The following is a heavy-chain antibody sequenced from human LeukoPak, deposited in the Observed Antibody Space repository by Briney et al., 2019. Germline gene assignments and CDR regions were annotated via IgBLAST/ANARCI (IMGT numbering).Heavy chain of an antibody. Sequence: GGSLRLSCAASGFTFSSYGMHWVRQAPGKGLEGVAVIWYDGSNKYYADSVKGRFTISRDNSKNTLYLQMNSLRAEDTAVYYCARDDVYYYYYGMDVWGQGTTVTVSS. J-gene: IGHJ6*02. CDR3: ARDDVYYYYYGMDV. CDR2: IWYDGSNK. V-gene: IGHV3-33*01. CDR1: GFTFSSYG.